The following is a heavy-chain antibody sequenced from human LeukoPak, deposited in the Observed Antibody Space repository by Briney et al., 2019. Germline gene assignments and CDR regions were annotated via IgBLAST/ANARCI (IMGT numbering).Heavy chain of an antibody. CDR3: APQGAIAAPSIH. V-gene: IGHV4-34*01. CDR1: GGSFSGYY. Sequence: SETLSLTCAVYGGSFSGYYWSWIRQPPGKGLEWIGEINHSGSTNYNPSLKSRVTISVDTSKNQFSLKLSSVTAADTAVYYCAPQGAIAAPSIHWGQGTLVTVSS. D-gene: IGHD6-6*01. J-gene: IGHJ4*02. CDR2: INHSGST.